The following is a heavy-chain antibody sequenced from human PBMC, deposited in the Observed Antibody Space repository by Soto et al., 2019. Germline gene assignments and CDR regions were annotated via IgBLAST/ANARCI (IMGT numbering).Heavy chain of an antibody. Sequence: SETLSLTCTVSGGSISSSSYYWGWIRQPPGKGLEWIGSIYYSGSTYYNPSLKSRVTISVDTSKNQFSLKLSSVTAADTAVYYCARGERGELSLPPPPFDYWGQGTLVTVSS. CDR1: GGSISSSSYY. CDR2: IYYSGST. V-gene: IGHV4-39*01. J-gene: IGHJ4*02. CDR3: ARGERGELSLPPPPFDY. D-gene: IGHD3-16*02.